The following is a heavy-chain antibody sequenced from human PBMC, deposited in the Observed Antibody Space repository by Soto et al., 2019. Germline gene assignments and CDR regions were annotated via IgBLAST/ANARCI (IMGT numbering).Heavy chain of an antibody. Sequence: EVQLVESGGGLVQPGGSLRLSCAASGFTFSSYDMHWVRQAPGKGLEYISAINSNGGITYYANSVKGRLTISRDNSKNTVYLQMGSLRVEYMAVYYCVRDTSFDCWGQGTLVTVSS. CDR3: VRDTSFDC. CDR1: GFTFSSYD. CDR2: INSNGGIT. J-gene: IGHJ4*02. V-gene: IGHV3-64*01.